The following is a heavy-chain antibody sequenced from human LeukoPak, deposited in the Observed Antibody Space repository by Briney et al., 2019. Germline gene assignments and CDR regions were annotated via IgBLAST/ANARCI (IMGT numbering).Heavy chain of an antibody. D-gene: IGHD1-1*01. CDR2: LRGGGET. J-gene: IGHJ4*02. CDR1: GFTLGGYA. CDR3: AKASWVANADAVL. V-gene: IGHV3-23*01. Sequence: GGSLRLSCAAVGFTLGGYAMSWVRRSRAGGREWVSSLRGGGETFYAGSGKGRFPLSRGESRNTVFLRVNNLRVEGTGRSLVAKASWVANADAVLWGQGTVVTVPS.